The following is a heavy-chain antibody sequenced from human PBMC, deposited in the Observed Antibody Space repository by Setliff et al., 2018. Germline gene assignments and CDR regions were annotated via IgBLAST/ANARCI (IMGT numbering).Heavy chain of an antibody. D-gene: IGHD1-1*01. V-gene: IGHV3-23*01. CDR2: VSGGGDYT. Sequence: GGSLRLSCEASGFIFKNHALTWVRQVPGKGLEWDSAVSGGGDYTYYADSVKGRFTISRDNSKNTVYLHIKSLRADDTAVYFCSKAALDLELDSWGQGTLVTVSS. CDR1: GFIFKNHA. CDR3: SKAALDLELDS. J-gene: IGHJ4*02.